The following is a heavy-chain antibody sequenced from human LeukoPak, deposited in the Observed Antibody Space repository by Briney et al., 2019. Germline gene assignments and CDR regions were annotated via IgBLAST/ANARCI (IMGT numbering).Heavy chain of an antibody. CDR2: IHRSGST. Sequence: SETLSLNCTVSPDSTTSNFWSWVRQPPGKGLEWIGEIHRSGSTNYNPSLQSRVTISIDRSKNQIALELSSVTAADTAVYYCAREIVGGLNPGVLWGQGTVVTVSS. CDR1: PDSTTSNF. V-gene: IGHV4-4*02. CDR3: AREIVGGLNPGVL. D-gene: IGHD1-14*01. J-gene: IGHJ4*02.